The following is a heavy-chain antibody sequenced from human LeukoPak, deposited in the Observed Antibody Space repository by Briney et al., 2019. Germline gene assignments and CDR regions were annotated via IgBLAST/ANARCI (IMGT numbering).Heavy chain of an antibody. CDR1: GFTFSHFG. CDR2: IWSDGSNK. J-gene: IGHJ4*02. V-gene: IGHV3-33*06. Sequence: PEGSLRLSCAASGFTFSHFGFHWVRQAPGKGLEWVAVIWSDGSNKYYGNSVKGRFIIHRDYSQNRVYLQMNNLRVEDTAIYYCAKDAQRGFDYSNSLEYWGQGSPVTVSS. D-gene: IGHD4-11*01. CDR3: AKDAQRGFDYSNSLEY.